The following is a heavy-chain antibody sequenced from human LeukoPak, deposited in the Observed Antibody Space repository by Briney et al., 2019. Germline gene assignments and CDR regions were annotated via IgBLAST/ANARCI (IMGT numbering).Heavy chain of an antibody. CDR3: ATDAFDI. J-gene: IGHJ3*02. V-gene: IGHV3-64*01. CDR2: ISSNGGST. CDR1: GFTFSSYA. Sequence: GGSLRLSCAASGFTFSSYAMHWVRQAPGKGLEYVSAISSNGGSTYYANSVKGRFTISRDNSKNTVFLQMGSLRAEDMAVYYCATDAFDIWGQGTMVTVSS.